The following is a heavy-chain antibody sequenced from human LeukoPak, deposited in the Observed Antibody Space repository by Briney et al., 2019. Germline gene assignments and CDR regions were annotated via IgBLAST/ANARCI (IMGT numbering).Heavy chain of an antibody. CDR2: IYYSGST. V-gene: IGHV4-39*07. CDR3: ARAAQGYCSGGSCYPS. D-gene: IGHD2-15*01. Sequence: SETLSLTCTVSGGSISSSSYYWGWIRQPPGKGLEWIGSIYYSGSTYYNPSLKSRVTISVDTSKNQFSLKLSSVTAADTAVYYCARAAQGYCSGGSCYPSWGQGTLVTVSS. CDR1: GGSISSSSYY. J-gene: IGHJ4*02.